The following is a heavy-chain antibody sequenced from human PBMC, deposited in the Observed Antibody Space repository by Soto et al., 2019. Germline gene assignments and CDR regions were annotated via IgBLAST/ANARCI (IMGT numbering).Heavy chain of an antibody. CDR2: ISTFNGNT. V-gene: IGHV1-18*01. D-gene: IGHD2-15*01. CDR1: GYTITNSG. CDR3: ARESCSGGSCYSNHYYYYYGMDV. Sequence: ASVKVSCKTSGYTITNSGLSWLRQAPGQGLEWMGWISTFNGNTNYAQKLQGRVTMTTDTSTSTAYMELSSLRSEDTAVYYCARESCSGGSCYSNHYYYYYGMDVWGQGTTVTVSS. J-gene: IGHJ6*02.